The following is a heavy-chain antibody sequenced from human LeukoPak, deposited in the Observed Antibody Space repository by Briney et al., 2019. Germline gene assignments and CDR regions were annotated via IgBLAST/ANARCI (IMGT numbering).Heavy chain of an antibody. CDR3: ARNWYYYDSSGSTLDY. CDR2: ISGSGGST. CDR1: GFTFSSYG. D-gene: IGHD3-22*01. J-gene: IGHJ4*02. Sequence: GGSLRLSCAASGFTFSSYGMSWVRQAPGKGLEWVSAISGSGGSTYYADSVKGRFTISRDNSKNTLYLQMNSLRAEDTAVYYCARNWYYYDSSGSTLDYWGQGTLVTVSS. V-gene: IGHV3-23*01.